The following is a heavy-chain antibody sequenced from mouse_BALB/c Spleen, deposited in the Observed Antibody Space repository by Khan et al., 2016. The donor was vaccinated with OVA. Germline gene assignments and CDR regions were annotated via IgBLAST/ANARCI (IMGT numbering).Heavy chain of an antibody. CDR3: ARNRNGYFDS. D-gene: IGHD1-1*02. Sequence: VQLQESGPGLVQPSQSLSITCTVSGFSLANYGVHWVRQSPGKGLEWLGVIWSGGITDYNATFISRLSISKDNSKGQVFFKMNRLQANDTARYYCARNRNGYFDSWGQGSTLTVSS. J-gene: IGHJ2*01. CDR2: IWSGGIT. CDR1: GFSLANYG. V-gene: IGHV2-2*02.